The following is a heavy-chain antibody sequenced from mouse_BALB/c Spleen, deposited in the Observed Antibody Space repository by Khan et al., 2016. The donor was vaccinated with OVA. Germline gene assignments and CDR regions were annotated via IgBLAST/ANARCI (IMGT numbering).Heavy chain of an antibody. CDR1: GYSITSDYA. Sequence: VQLKQSGPGLVKPSQSLSLTCTVTGYSITSDYAWNWLRQFPGNKLEWMGYISYSGNTKNNPSLKSRISITRNTSKNQFFLQLNFVTIEDTATDYCARIQGGDFDYWGQGTTLTVSS. CDR3: ARIQGGDFDY. CDR2: ISYSGNT. V-gene: IGHV3-2*02. D-gene: IGHD3-2*02. J-gene: IGHJ2*01.